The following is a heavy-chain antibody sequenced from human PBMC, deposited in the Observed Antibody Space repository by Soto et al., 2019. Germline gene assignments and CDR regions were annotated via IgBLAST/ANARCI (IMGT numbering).Heavy chain of an antibody. D-gene: IGHD6-13*01. V-gene: IGHV3-33*01. J-gene: IGHJ6*01. CDR3: ARDAGYSSSWSALIYYYYGMDV. CDR1: GFTFSGYG. CDR2: IWFDGSKK. Sequence: GGSLRLSCAASGFTFSGYGMHWVRQAPGKGLEWAAVIWFDGSKKQYADSVKGRFTISRDNSKNTMYLQMNSLRAEDTAVYFCARDAGYSSSWSALIYYYYGMDVWGQGTTVTVSS.